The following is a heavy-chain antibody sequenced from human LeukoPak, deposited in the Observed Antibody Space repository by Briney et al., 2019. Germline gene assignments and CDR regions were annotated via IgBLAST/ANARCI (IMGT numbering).Heavy chain of an antibody. Sequence: GGSLRLSCAASGFTFSSYAMNWVRQAPGKGLEWVSDIVGSGASSYYADSVKRRFTISRDNSKNTLHLQMNSLRAEDTAIYHCAKVRVVGDYNWFFDLWGRGTLVTVSS. J-gene: IGHJ2*01. D-gene: IGHD4-17*01. CDR2: IVGSGASS. V-gene: IGHV3-23*01. CDR3: AKVRVVGDYNWFFDL. CDR1: GFTFSSYA.